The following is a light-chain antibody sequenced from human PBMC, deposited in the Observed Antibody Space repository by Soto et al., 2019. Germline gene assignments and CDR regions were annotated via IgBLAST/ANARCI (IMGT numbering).Light chain of an antibody. V-gene: IGKV3-11*01. J-gene: IGKJ3*01. CDR1: QSVSSY. CDR3: QQRSNWPLFT. CDR2: DAS. Sequence: EIVLTQSPATLSLSPGERATLSCRASQSVSSYLAWYQQKPGQAPRLLIYDASNRATGIPARFSGSGSGTDFTLTISRLEPEEFAVYYCQQRSNWPLFTFGPGTKVDIK.